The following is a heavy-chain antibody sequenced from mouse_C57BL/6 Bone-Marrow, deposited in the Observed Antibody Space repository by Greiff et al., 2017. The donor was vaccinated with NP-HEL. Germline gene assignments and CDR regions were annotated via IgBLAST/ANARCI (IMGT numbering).Heavy chain of an antibody. Sequence: VQLQQSGAELVRPGASVKLSCTASSFNIKDDYMHWVKQRPEQGLEWIGWIDPENGDTEYASKFQGKATITADTSSNTAYLRLSSLTSEDTAVYYFTTWGLRRSYYAMDYWGQGTSVTVSS. CDR3: TTWGLRRSYYAMDY. CDR1: SFNIKDDY. V-gene: IGHV14-4*01. CDR2: IDPENGDT. D-gene: IGHD2-2*01. J-gene: IGHJ4*01.